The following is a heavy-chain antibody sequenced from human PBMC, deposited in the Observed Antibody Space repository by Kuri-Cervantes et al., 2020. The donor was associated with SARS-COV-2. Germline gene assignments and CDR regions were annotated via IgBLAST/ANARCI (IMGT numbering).Heavy chain of an antibody. V-gene: IGHV4-59*12. CDR1: GGSISSYY. J-gene: IGHJ2*01. Sequence: SETLSLTCTVSGGSISSYYWSWIRQPPGQGLEWLGYIYYSGSTNYNPSLKSRVTISVGTSKNQFSLKLSSVTAADTAVYYCARTARHFDLWGRGTLVTVSS. CDR3: ARTARHFDL. D-gene: IGHD5-18*01. CDR2: IYYSGST.